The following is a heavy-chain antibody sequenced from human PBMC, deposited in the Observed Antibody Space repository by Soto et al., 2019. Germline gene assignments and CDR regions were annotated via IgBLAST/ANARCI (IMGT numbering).Heavy chain of an antibody. V-gene: IGHV3-23*01. CDR2: ISGTGCST. Sequence: EVQLLESGGGLVQPGGSLRLSCETSGFTFTSYAMSWVRQAPGGGLGWISGISGTGCSTYYADSVKGRFTISRDNSRNTLYLQLNSVRADDTAVYYCARDRYANGWYYFASWGQGTLVPVSS. CDR1: GFTFTSYA. D-gene: IGHD6-19*01. CDR3: ARDRYANGWYYFAS. J-gene: IGHJ4*02.